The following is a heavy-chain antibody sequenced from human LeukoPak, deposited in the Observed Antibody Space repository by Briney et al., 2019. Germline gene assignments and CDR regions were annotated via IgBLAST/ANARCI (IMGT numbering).Heavy chain of an antibody. Sequence: ASVTVSCKASGGTFSSYAISWVRQAPGQGLEWMGGIIPIFGTANYAQKFQGRVTITADESTSTAYMELSSLRSEDTAVYYCASSRSYYGSGSYLWAFDIWSQGTMVTVSS. J-gene: IGHJ3*02. CDR3: ASSRSYYGSGSYLWAFDI. V-gene: IGHV1-69*01. CDR2: IIPIFGTA. D-gene: IGHD3-10*01. CDR1: GGTFSSYA.